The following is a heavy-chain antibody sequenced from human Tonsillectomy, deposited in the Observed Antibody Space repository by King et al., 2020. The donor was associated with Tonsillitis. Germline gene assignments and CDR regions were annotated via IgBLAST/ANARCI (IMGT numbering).Heavy chain of an antibody. D-gene: IGHD3-22*01. CDR2: ISSRSRMI. CDR1: GFNFRTYS. V-gene: IGHV3-21*01. Sequence: VQLVESGGGLVRPGGFLRLSCSASGFNFRTYSMNWVRQAPGKGLEWVSSISSRSRMIYYRDSVKGRFTISRDNAKNSLYLEMNSLTAEDTAVYYCARDKVAVVVPGHYDFYSGMDVWGQGTTVTVSS. CDR3: ARDKVAVVVPGHYDFYSGMDV. J-gene: IGHJ6*02.